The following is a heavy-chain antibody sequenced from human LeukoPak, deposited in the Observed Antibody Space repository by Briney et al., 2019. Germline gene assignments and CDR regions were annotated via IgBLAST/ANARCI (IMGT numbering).Heavy chain of an antibody. CDR3: ARDVGGSLDY. Sequence: GGSLRLSCAASGFTFNTYWMVWVRQAPGKGLEWVANIKEDESAKHQADSVKGRFTIFRDNAQNSVYLQMSSLRGEDTAIYYCARDVGGSLDYWGQGTLVTVSS. D-gene: IGHD1-26*01. CDR2: IKEDESAK. V-gene: IGHV3-7*01. CDR1: GFTFNTYW. J-gene: IGHJ4*02.